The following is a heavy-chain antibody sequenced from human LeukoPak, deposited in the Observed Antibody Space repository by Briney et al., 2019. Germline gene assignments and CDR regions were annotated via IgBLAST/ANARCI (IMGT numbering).Heavy chain of an antibody. Sequence: SETLSLTCAVYGGSFSGYYWSWIRQPPGKGLEWIGEINHSGSTNYNPSLKSRVTISVDKSKNQFSLKLSSVTAAVTAVYYCARLPPPGYYDSSGYYYVFDYWGQGTLVTVSS. J-gene: IGHJ4*02. V-gene: IGHV4-34*01. CDR2: INHSGST. CDR3: ARLPPPGYYDSSGYYYVFDY. D-gene: IGHD3-22*01. CDR1: GGSFSGYY.